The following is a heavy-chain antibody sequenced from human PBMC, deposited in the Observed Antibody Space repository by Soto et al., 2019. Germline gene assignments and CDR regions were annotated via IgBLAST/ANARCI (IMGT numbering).Heavy chain of an antibody. V-gene: IGHV4-59*08. CDR1: GGSISSYY. D-gene: IGHD3-10*01. J-gene: IGHJ6*03. Sequence: SETLSLTCTVSGGSISSYYWSWIQQPPGKGLEWIGYIYYSGSTNYNPSLKSRVTISVDTSKNQFSLKLSSVTAADTAVYYCARHPAAGSGRYYYYYMDVCGKGTTVTVSS. CDR3: ARHPAAGSGRYYYYYMDV. CDR2: IYYSGST.